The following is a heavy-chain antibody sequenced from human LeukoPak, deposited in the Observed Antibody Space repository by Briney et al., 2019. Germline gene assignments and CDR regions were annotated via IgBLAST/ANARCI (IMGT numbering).Heavy chain of an antibody. CDR1: GDSISSGDYY. D-gene: IGHD4-11*01. CDR3: ASGAYSYYYMDV. CDR2: IYYSGST. J-gene: IGHJ6*03. V-gene: IGHV4-61*08. Sequence: PSQTLSLTCTVSGDSISSGDYYWSWIRQPPGKGLEWIGYIYYSGSTNYNPSLKSRVTISVDTSKNQFSLKLSSVTAADTAVYYCASGAYSYYYMDVWGKGTTVTISS.